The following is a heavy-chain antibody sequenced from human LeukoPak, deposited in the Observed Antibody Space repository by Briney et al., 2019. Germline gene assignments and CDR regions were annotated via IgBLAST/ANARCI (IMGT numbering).Heavy chain of an antibody. D-gene: IGHD4-17*01. V-gene: IGHV3-74*01. CDR2: IKGDGSST. CDR3: ARASTTVPNLLDH. Sequence: GGSLRLSCAASGFTFSTYWMHWVRHAPGKGLVWVARIKGDGSSTIYADSVKGRFTISRVNSKNTLYLQTSSLRAEDTAVYYCARASTTVPNLLDHWGRGTLVTVSS. CDR1: GFTFSTYW. J-gene: IGHJ4*02.